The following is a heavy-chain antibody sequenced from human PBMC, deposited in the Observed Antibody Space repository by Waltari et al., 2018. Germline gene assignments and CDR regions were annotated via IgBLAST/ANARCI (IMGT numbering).Heavy chain of an antibody. V-gene: IGHV1-69*01. CDR2: IIPILGTS. CDR1: GGTFSSYA. J-gene: IGHJ1*01. Sequence: QVQLVQSGAEVKKPGSSVKVSCKASGGTFSSYAISWVRQAPGQGLEWMAGIIPILGTSNYAQKFQGRVTMTADESTSTAYMELSSLRSEDTAVYYCARGIYYYDSSGYHPYFQHWGQGTLVTVSS. CDR3: ARGIYYYDSSGYHPYFQH. D-gene: IGHD3-22*01.